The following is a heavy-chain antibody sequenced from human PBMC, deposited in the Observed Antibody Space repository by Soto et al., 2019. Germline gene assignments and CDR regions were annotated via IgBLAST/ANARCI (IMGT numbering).Heavy chain of an antibody. V-gene: IGHV3-9*01. D-gene: IGHD6-13*01. CDR3: AKDRRLAAAGLDY. CDR2: ISWNSGSI. J-gene: IGHJ4*02. Sequence: GGSLRLSCAASGFTFDDYAMHWVRQAPGKGLEWVSGISWNSGSIGYADSVKGRFTISRDNAKNSLYLQMNSLRAEDTALYYCAKDRRLAAAGLDYWGQGTLVTVSS. CDR1: GFTFDDYA.